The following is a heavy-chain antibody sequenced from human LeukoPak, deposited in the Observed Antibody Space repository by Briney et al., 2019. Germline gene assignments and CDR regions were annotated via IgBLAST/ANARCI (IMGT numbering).Heavy chain of an antibody. V-gene: IGHV4-61*02. J-gene: IGHJ4*02. Sequence: SQTLSLTCTVSGGSISSSNYYWSWIRQPAGKGLEWIGRIYTSGSTNYNPSLKSRVTISADTSKNQFSLRLSSVTAADTAVYYCARVFRAAAVDYWGQGTLVTVSS. D-gene: IGHD6-13*01. CDR2: IYTSGST. CDR1: GGSISSSNYY. CDR3: ARVFRAAAVDY.